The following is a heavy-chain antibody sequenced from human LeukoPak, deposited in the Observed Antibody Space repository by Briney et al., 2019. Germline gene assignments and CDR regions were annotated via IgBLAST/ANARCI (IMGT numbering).Heavy chain of an antibody. Sequence: SETLSLTCTVSGGSISSGGYYWSWIRQHPGKGLEWIGYIYYSGSTYYNPSLKSRVTISVDTSKNQFSLKLSSVTAADTAVYYCAREIPGYFDLWGRGTLVTVSS. CDR2: IYYSGST. CDR3: AREIPGYFDL. CDR1: GGSISSGGYY. V-gene: IGHV4-31*03. J-gene: IGHJ2*01.